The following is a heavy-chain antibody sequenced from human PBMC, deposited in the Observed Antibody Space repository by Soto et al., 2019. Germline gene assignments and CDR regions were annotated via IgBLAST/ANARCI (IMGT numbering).Heavy chain of an antibody. CDR1: GYTFTSYG. D-gene: IGHD5-12*01. CDR3: AREGSTIRNYGYYYYGMDV. Sequence: QVQLVQSGGEVKKPGASVKVSCKASGYTFTSYGVSWVRQAPGQGLEWMGWISVFKGTTNYAQKFQGRVTMTTDTSTSTAHMELRSLRSDDTAVYYCAREGSTIRNYGYYYYGMDVWGQGTTVTVSS. J-gene: IGHJ6*02. V-gene: IGHV1-18*01. CDR2: ISVFKGTT.